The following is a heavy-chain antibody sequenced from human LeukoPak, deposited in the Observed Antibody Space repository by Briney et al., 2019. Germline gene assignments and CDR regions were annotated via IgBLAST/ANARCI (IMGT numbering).Heavy chain of an antibody. Sequence: ASVKVSCKASGYTFTGYYMHWVRQAPGQGLEWMGWINPNSGGTNYAQKCQGWVTMTRDTSISTAYMELSRLRSDDTAVYYCARVSDGYDSYFDYWGQGTLVTVSS. J-gene: IGHJ4*02. D-gene: IGHD5-24*01. V-gene: IGHV1-2*04. CDR3: ARVSDGYDSYFDY. CDR2: INPNSGGT. CDR1: GYTFTGYY.